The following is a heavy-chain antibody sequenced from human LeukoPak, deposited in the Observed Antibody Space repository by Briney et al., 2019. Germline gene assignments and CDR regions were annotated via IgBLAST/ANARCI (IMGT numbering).Heavy chain of an antibody. V-gene: IGHV4-34*01. D-gene: IGHD5-18*01. Sequence: SETLSLTCAVYGGSFSGYYWAWIRQPPGKGLEWIGSIYYSGNTYYNPSLRSRVIISIDTSNNQFSLMLSSVTAADTAVYYCARDLYSYNLDAEYWGQGTLVTVSS. J-gene: IGHJ4*02. CDR3: ARDLYSYNLDAEY. CDR2: IYYSGNT. CDR1: GGSFSGYY.